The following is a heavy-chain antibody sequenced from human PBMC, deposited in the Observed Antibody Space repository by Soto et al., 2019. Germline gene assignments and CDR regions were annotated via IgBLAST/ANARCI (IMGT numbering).Heavy chain of an antibody. CDR2: LNPNRGNT. CDR3: ARGRNGMDV. V-gene: IGHV1-8*01. CDR1: GDPFTIYV. J-gene: IGHJ6*02. Sequence: QVQLVQSGAEGKRPGPPARVSCKPPGDPFTIYVTNWVRQAPGQGLEWMGRLNPNRGNTGYAQKCQGRVTMTRNTSITTAYMELSSLRSEDTAVYYCARGRNGMDVWGQGTTVTVSS.